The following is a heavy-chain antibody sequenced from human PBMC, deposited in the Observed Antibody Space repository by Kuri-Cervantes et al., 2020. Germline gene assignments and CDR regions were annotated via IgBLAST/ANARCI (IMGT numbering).Heavy chain of an antibody. CDR3: ARVQKPFPPDY. Sequence: GGSLRLSCAASGFTFSTSSMTWVRQAPGKGLEWVSSISSSSTYIFYADSVKGRLTISRDNAKNSLYLQMNSLRAEDTAVYYCARVQKPFPPDYWGQGTLVTVSS. CDR1: GFTFSTSS. J-gene: IGHJ4*02. CDR2: ISSSSTYI. D-gene: IGHD2/OR15-2a*01. V-gene: IGHV3-21*01.